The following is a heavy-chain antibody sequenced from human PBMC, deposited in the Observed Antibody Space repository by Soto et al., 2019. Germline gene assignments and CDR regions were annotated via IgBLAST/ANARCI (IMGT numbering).Heavy chain of an antibody. V-gene: IGHV1-69*04. J-gene: IGHJ4*02. CDR3: ARDGAVAGTRCLDY. CDR1: GGTFSTST. CDR2: TIPLLNVA. Sequence: GASVKVSCKASGGTFSTSTFTWVRQAPGQGLEWMGRTIPLLNVADYAQDFQGRVTITADKSTSTAYMELASLTSKDTAVYYCARDGAVAGTRCLDYWGQGTLVAVSS. D-gene: IGHD6-19*01.